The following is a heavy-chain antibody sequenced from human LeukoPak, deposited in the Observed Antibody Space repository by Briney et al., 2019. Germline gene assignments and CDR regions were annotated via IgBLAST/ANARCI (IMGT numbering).Heavy chain of an antibody. D-gene: IGHD2-15*01. Sequence: ASVKVSCKASVGTFSSHAISWVRQAPGQGLEWMGGIIPIFGTANYAQKFQGRVTITADESTSTAYVELSSLRSEDTAVYYCARNLFGSLSRVVAATPNLYYYYGMDVWGQGTTVTVSS. CDR3: ARNLFGSLSRVVAATPNLYYYYGMDV. V-gene: IGHV1-69*13. CDR1: VGTFSSHA. J-gene: IGHJ6*02. CDR2: IIPIFGTA.